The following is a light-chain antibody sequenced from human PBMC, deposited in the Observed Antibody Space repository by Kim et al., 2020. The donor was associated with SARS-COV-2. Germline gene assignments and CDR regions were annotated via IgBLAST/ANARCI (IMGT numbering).Light chain of an antibody. CDR2: YNS. CDR3: QVWDNNSVHYV. CDR1: NIVSKR. J-gene: IGLJ1*01. Sequence: PGETARISCGGYNIVSKRVHWYQQKPGQAPVLVIYYNSVRPSGIPERFSGSNSGNTATLTISRVEAGDEADFYCQVWDNNSVHYVFGTGTKVTVL. V-gene: IGLV3-21*04.